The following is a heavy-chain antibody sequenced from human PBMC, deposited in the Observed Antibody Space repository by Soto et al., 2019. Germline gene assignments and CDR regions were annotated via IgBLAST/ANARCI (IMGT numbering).Heavy chain of an antibody. Sequence: QVQLVQSGAEVENPGASVKLSCKASGYTFTNFGINWVRQAPGQGRERVGWVTPYDGNANYAGKHQGRLTITTDTSTNTAYMELRSLRADDTAVYYCARAQMYSGAYHDFWGQGTLVTVSS. CDR3: ARAQMYSGAYHDF. CDR2: VTPYDGNA. V-gene: IGHV1-18*04. CDR1: GYTFTNFG. D-gene: IGHD1-26*01. J-gene: IGHJ4*02.